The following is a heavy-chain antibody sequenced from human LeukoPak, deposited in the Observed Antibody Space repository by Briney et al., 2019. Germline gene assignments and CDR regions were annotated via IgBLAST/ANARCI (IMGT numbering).Heavy chain of an antibody. V-gene: IGHV1-2*02. CDR2: INPNSGGT. CDR1: GYTFTGYY. D-gene: IGHD2-2*01. J-gene: IGHJ5*02. Sequence: ASVKVSCKASGYTFTGYYMHWVRQAPGQGLEWMGWINPNSGGTNYAQKFQGRVTMTRDTSISTGYMELSRLRSDDTAVYYCARDLDQLLHRSNWFDPWGQGTLVTVSS. CDR3: ARDLDQLLHRSNWFDP.